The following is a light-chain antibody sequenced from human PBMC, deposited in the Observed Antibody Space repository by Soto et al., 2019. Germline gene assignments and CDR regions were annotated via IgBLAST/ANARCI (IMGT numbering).Light chain of an antibody. CDR1: QSVSSY. CDR3: QQRSNWPPWT. Sequence: EIVLTQSPATLSLCPGERATLSCRASQSVSSYLAWYQQKPGQAPRLLIYDASNRATGIPARFSGSGSGTDFTLTISRLEPEDFAVYYCQQRSNWPPWTFGQGTKVEIK. CDR2: DAS. V-gene: IGKV3-11*01. J-gene: IGKJ1*01.